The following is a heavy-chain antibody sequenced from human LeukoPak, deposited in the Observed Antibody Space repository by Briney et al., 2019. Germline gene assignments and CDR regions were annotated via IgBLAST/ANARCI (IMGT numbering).Heavy chain of an antibody. Sequence: SETLSLTCTVSGGSISGYYWSWLRQPPGKGLEWIGYIYYSGSTNYNPSLTSRVTISVDTSKNQFSLKLSSVTAADTAVYYCARTYCSGSTCYPNRLDYWGPGTLVTVSS. V-gene: IGHV4-59*01. CDR3: ARTYCSGSTCYPNRLDY. CDR1: GGSISGYY. J-gene: IGHJ4*02. D-gene: IGHD2-15*01. CDR2: IYYSGST.